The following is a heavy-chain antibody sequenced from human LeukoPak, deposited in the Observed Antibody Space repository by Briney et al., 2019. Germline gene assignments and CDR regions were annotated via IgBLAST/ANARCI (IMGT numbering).Heavy chain of an antibody. V-gene: IGHV4-59*08. J-gene: IGHJ4*02. Sequence: SETLSLTCAVYGGSFSGYYWSWIRQPPGKGLEWIGYIYYSGSTNYNPSLKSRVTISVDTSKNQFSLNLSSVTAADTAVYYCARLITAFQAFDSWGQGTLVTVSS. CDR1: GGSFSGYY. CDR2: IYYSGST. CDR3: ARLITAFQAFDS. D-gene: IGHD3-16*01.